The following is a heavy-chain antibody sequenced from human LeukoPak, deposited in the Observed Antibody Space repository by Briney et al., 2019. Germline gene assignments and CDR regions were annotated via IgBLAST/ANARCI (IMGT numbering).Heavy chain of an antibody. CDR3: ARARGAPPYYFDY. Sequence: PSETLSLTCTDSGGSITNYYWIWIRQPPGKGLEWIGYIYYSGSTNYNPSLKSRVTISVDTSKNQFSLKLSSVTAADTAFYYCARARGAPPYYFDYWGQGTLVTVSS. V-gene: IGHV4-59*01. CDR2: IYYSGST. J-gene: IGHJ4*02. CDR1: GGSITNYY. D-gene: IGHD3-10*01.